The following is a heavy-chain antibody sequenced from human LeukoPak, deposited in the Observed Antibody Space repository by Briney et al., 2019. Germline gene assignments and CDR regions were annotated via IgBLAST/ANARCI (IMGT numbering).Heavy chain of an antibody. CDR3: AKVASTTRRHDALDI. J-gene: IGHJ3*02. Sequence: ASVKVSCTASGYTFTDYYLNWVRQAPGQGLEWMAWINPNSGRTNYAQNSQGRLTMTRDMSISTAYMELSRLRSDDTAVYYCAKVASTTRRHDALDIWGQGTLVTVSS. CDR1: GYTFTDYY. CDR2: INPNSGRT. V-gene: IGHV1-2*02. D-gene: IGHD1-1*01.